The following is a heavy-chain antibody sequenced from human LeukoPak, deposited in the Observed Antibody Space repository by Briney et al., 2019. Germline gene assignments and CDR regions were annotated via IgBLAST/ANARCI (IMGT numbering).Heavy chain of an antibody. J-gene: IGHJ3*01. D-gene: IGHD3-22*01. CDR2: ISGSGGST. CDR3: AKYPDYYDSSGYYFG. Sequence: PGGSLRLYCAASGFTFSSYAMSWVRQAPGKGLEWVSAISGSGGSTYYADSVKGRFTISRDNSKNTLYLQMNSLRAEDTAVYYCAKYPDYYDSSGYYFGWGQRTMVTVSS. V-gene: IGHV3-23*01. CDR1: GFTFSSYA.